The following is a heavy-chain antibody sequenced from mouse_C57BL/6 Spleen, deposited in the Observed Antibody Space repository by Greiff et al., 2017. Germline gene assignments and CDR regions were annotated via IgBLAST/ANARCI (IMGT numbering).Heavy chain of an antibody. D-gene: IGHD2-1*01. CDR3: ARTGGNYGYAMDY. Sequence: VQLQQPGAELVRPGSSVKLSCKASGYTFTSYWMDWVKQRPGQGLEWIGNIYPSDSETHYNQKFKDKATLTVDKSSSTAYMQLSSLTSEDSAVYYWARTGGNYGYAMDYWGQGTSVTVSS. CDR1: GYTFTSYW. CDR2: IYPSDSET. J-gene: IGHJ4*01. V-gene: IGHV1-61*01.